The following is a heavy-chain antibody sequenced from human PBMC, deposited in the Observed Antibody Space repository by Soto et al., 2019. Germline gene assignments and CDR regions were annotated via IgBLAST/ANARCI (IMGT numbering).Heavy chain of an antibody. D-gene: IGHD3-22*01. J-gene: IGHJ4*02. CDR1: GFTFSSYA. CDR3: AKSYYYDSSGYPTLIDY. CDR2: ISGSGGST. V-gene: IGHV3-23*01. Sequence: GGSLRLSCAASGFTFSSYAMSWVRQAPGQGLEWVSAISGSGGSTYYADSVKGRFTISRDNSKNTLYLQMNSLRAEDTAVYYCAKSYYYDSSGYPTLIDYWGQGTLVTAPQ.